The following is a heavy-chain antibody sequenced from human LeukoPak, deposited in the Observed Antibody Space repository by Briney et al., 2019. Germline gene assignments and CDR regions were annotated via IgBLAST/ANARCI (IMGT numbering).Heavy chain of an antibody. CDR3: ARGLRYFDWFENYYYMDV. D-gene: IGHD3-9*01. CDR2: IYHSGSS. CDR1: GYSISSAYY. Sequence: SETLSLTCSVSGYSISSAYYWGWIRQPPGKGLEPIGTIYHSGSSDYNPSLKSRVTISVDTSKNQFSLKLSSVTAADTAVYYCARGLRYFDWFENYYYMDVWGKGTTVTISS. V-gene: IGHV4-38-2*02. J-gene: IGHJ6*03.